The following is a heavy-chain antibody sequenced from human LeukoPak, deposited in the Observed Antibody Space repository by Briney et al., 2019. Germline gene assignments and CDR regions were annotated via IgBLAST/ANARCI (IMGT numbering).Heavy chain of an antibody. CDR3: ARVSHYDFWSGTGY. V-gene: IGHV1-18*01. CDR1: GYTFTSYG. CDR2: ISAYNGNT. Sequence: ASVKVSCKASGYTFTSYGVSWVRQAPGQGLEWMGWISAYNGNTNYAQKLQGRVTMTTDTSTCTVYMELSSLRSEDTAVYYCARVSHYDFWSGTGYWGQGTLVTVSS. J-gene: IGHJ4*02. D-gene: IGHD3-3*01.